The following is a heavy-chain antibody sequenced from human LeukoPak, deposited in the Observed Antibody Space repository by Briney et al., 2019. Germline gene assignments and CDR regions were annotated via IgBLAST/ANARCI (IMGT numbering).Heavy chain of an antibody. CDR2: MNPNSGNT. CDR1: GYTFTSYD. Sequence: ASVTVSCKASGYTFTSYDINWVRQAPGQGLEWMGWMNPNSGNTVYAQKFQGRVTMTRNTSISTAYMELSSLRSEDTAVYYCARTYYGSGSYYGYWGQGILVTVSS. D-gene: IGHD3-10*01. J-gene: IGHJ4*02. CDR3: ARTYYGSGSYYGY. V-gene: IGHV1-8*01.